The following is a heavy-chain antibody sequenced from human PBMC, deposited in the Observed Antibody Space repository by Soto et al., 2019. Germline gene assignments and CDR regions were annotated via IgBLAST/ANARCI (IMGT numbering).Heavy chain of an antibody. J-gene: IGHJ6*03. CDR3: ARDGVCSGGSCYPEAYYYYYYMDV. Sequence: GASVKVSCKASGYTFTSYGISWVRQAPGQGLEWMGWISAYNGNTNYAQKLQGRVTMTTDTSTSTAYMELRSLRSDDTAVYYCARDGVCSGGSCYPEAYYYYYYMDVWGKGTTVPVSS. CDR2: ISAYNGNT. V-gene: IGHV1-18*01. D-gene: IGHD2-15*01. CDR1: GYTFTSYG.